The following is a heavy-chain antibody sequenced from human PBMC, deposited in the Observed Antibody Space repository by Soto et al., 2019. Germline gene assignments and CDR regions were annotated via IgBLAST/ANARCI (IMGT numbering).Heavy chain of an antibody. D-gene: IGHD4-4*01. CDR1: GGSISSGGYY. V-gene: IGHV4-31*03. CDR3: ARDPSTVTTSLVYMDV. Sequence: SETLSLTCTVSGGSISSGGYYWSWIRQHPGKGLEWIGYIYYSGSTYYNPSLKSRVTISVDTSKNQFSLKLSSVTAADTAVYYCARDPSTVTTSLVYMDVWGKGTTVTVSS. CDR2: IYYSGST. J-gene: IGHJ6*03.